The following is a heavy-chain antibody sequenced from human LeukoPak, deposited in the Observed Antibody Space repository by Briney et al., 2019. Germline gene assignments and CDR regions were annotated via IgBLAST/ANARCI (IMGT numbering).Heavy chain of an antibody. CDR3: ASPVYVEMATITYFQH. V-gene: IGHV3-30*04. CDR2: ISYDGSNK. Sequence: PGRSLRLSCAASGCTFSSYAMHWVRQAPGKGLEWVAVISYDGSNKYYADSVKGRFTISRDNSKNTLYLQMNSLRAEHTAVYYCASPVYVEMATITYFQHWGQGTLVTVSS. CDR1: GCTFSSYA. J-gene: IGHJ1*01. D-gene: IGHD5-24*01.